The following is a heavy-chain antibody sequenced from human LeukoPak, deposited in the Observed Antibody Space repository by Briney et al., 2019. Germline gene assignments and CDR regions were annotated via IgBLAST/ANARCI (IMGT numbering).Heavy chain of an antibody. CDR1: GFTFSSYE. Sequence: GGSLRLSCAASGFTFSSYEMNWVRQAPGKGLEWVSYISSSGSTIYYADSVKGRFTISRDNAKNSLYLQMNSLRAEDTAVYYCARNPLPKPIAVAARANYYYYYYMDVWGKGTTVTVSS. CDR2: ISSSGSTI. V-gene: IGHV3-48*03. J-gene: IGHJ6*03. CDR3: ARNPLPKPIAVAARANYYYYYYMDV. D-gene: IGHD6-19*01.